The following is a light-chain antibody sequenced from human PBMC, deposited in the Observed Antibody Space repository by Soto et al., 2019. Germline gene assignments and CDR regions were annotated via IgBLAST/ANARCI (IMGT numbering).Light chain of an antibody. J-gene: IGLJ1*01. Sequence: QSALTQPPSASGSPGQSVTFSCTGTSSDVGTYNYVSWYQQYPGKAPKIMIYEVSKRPSGVPDRFSGSKSDNTASLTISGLQAEDEADYYCCSYAGSYTFVFGIGTKVTVL. CDR1: SSDVGTYNY. CDR3: CSYAGSYTFV. V-gene: IGLV2-11*01. CDR2: EVS.